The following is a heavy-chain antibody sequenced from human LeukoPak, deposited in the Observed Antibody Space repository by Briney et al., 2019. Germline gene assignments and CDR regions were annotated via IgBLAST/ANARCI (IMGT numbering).Heavy chain of an antibody. CDR1: GYSISSGYY. Sequence: SETLSLTCTVSGYSISSGYYWGWIRQPPGKGLEWIGSIYHSGSTYYNPSLKSRVTISVDTSKNQFSLKLSSVTAADTAVYYCXSIRGYSYGYLGYYFDYWGQGTLVTVSS. D-gene: IGHD5-18*01. V-gene: IGHV4-38-2*02. J-gene: IGHJ4*02. CDR3: XSIRGYSYGYLGYYFDY. CDR2: IYHSGST.